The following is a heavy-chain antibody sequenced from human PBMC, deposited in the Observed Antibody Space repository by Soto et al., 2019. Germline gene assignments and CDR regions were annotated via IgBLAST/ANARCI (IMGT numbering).Heavy chain of an antibody. CDR1: GDSITSDNYY. V-gene: IGHV4-31*03. CDR3: ARGLTFLYCFAP. J-gene: IGHJ5*02. CDR2: VCYSGPT. Sequence: QVQLQESGPGLVKPSQTLALTCTVSGDSITSDNYYWTWIRHRPGGGLEWIGHVCYSGPTFYNPSLKSRLTISLDTSESQFSLRLNSVTAADTAVYYCARGLTFLYCFAPWGQGTLVTVSS.